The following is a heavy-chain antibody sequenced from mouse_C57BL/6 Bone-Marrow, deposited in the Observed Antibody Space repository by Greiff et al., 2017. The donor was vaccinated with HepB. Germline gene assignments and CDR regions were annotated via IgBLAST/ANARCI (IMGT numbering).Heavy chain of an antibody. Sequence: VQLQQSGPELVKPGASVKISCKASGYAFSSSWMNWVKQRPGKGLEWIGRIYPGDGDTNYNGKFKGKATLTADKSSSTAYMQLSSLTSEDSAVYFCARTPLYSNYPAWFAYWGQGTLVTVSA. CDR2: IYPGDGDT. D-gene: IGHD2-5*01. V-gene: IGHV1-82*01. CDR3: ARTPLYSNYPAWFAY. CDR1: GYAFSSSW. J-gene: IGHJ3*01.